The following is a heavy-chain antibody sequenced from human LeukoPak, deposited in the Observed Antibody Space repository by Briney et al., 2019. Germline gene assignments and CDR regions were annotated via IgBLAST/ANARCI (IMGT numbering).Heavy chain of an antibody. V-gene: IGHV5-51*01. J-gene: IGHJ6*03. Sequence: GESLKISCKGYSFTSYWIGWVRQMPGKGLEWMGIIYPGDSDTRYSPSFQGQVTISADKSISTAYLQWSSLKASDTAMYYCARRNSGWWYMDVWGRGTTVTISS. D-gene: IGHD6-19*01. CDR1: YSFTSYW. CDR3: ARRNSGWWYMDV. CDR2: IYPGDSDT.